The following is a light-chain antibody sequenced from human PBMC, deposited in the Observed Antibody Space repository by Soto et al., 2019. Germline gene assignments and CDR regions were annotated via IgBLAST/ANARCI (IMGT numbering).Light chain of an antibody. V-gene: IGLV1-44*01. CDR1: NSNIGSNT. J-gene: IGLJ1*01. Sequence: QSVLTQPPSASGTPGQRVTISCSGSNSNIGSNTVNWYQQLPGTAPKLLIYYDNLRPSGVPDRISGSKSGTSASLAISGLQSDDEADYYCAAWDYSLNPRVFGTGTKVTVL. CDR3: AAWDYSLNPRV. CDR2: YDN.